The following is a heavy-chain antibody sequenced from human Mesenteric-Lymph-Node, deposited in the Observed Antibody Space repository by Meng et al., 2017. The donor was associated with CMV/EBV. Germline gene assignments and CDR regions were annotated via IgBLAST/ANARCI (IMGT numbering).Heavy chain of an antibody. Sequence: GESLKISCVASRFTFSSYYMSWVRQAPGKGLEWVANIKQDGSEKYYVDSVKGRFTISRDNAKNSLYLQMNSLRAEDTAVYYCAKDDLYYYDSSGYYYTSFGYWGQGTLVTVSS. V-gene: IGHV3-7*01. CDR2: IKQDGSEK. CDR1: RFTFSSYY. CDR3: AKDDLYYYDSSGYYYTSFGY. D-gene: IGHD3-22*01. J-gene: IGHJ4*02.